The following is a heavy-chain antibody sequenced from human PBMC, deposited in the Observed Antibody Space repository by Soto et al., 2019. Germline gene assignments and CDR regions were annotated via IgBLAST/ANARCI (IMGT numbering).Heavy chain of an antibody. CDR2: IIPVLRTA. V-gene: IGHV1-69*01. CDR1: GGTFNSYY. J-gene: IGHJ3*02. Sequence: QVQLVQSGAEVKKPGSSVKVSCKASGGTFNSYYMSWVRQAPGQGLEWMGGIIPVLRTANYAQKFQGRVTITADESTSTAYMEVSSLRFDDTAVHYCASLVTAAGTIGAYDIWGQGTMVTVSS. CDR3: ASLVTAAGTIGAYDI. D-gene: IGHD6-13*01.